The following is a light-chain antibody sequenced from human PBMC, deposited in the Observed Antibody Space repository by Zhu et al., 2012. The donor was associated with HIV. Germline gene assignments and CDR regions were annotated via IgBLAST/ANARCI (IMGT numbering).Light chain of an antibody. V-gene: IGKV3-20*01. J-gene: IGKJ2*01. Sequence: EIVLTQSPGTLSLSPGERATLSCRASQTVSRNYLAWYQQKPGQPPRLLIYGASSRATGIPDRFSGSGSGTDFTLTISRLEPEDFAVYYCQQYGSSPMYTFGQGTKLEIK. CDR1: QTVSRNY. CDR3: QQYGSSPMYT. CDR2: GAS.